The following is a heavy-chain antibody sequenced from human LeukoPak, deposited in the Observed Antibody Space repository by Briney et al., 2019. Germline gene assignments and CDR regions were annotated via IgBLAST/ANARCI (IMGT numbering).Heavy chain of an antibody. Sequence: GGSLRLSCAASGLTFSSYSMNWVRQAPGKGLEWVSSISSSSSYIYYADSVKGRFTISRDNAKNSLYLQMNSLRAEDTAVYYCASQSSGWYFDYWGQGTLVTVSS. CDR3: ASQSSGWYFDY. CDR1: GLTFSSYS. D-gene: IGHD6-19*01. CDR2: ISSSSSYI. V-gene: IGHV3-21*01. J-gene: IGHJ4*02.